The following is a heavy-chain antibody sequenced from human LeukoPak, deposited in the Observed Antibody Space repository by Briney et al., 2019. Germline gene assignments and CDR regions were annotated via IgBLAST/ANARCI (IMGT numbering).Heavy chain of an antibody. V-gene: IGHV3-9*01. J-gene: IGHJ4*02. CDR2: ISWNSGSI. D-gene: IGHD6-13*01. Sequence: PGGSLRLSCAASGFTFDDYAMHWVRQAPGKGLEWVSGISWNSGSIGYADSVKGRFTISRDNAKNSLYLQMNSLRAEDTALYYCAKDSSSWYSGPDYWGQGTLVTVSS. CDR3: AKDSSSWYSGPDY. CDR1: GFTFDDYA.